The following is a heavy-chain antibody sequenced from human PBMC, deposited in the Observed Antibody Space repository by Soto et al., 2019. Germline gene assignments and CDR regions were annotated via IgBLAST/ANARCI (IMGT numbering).Heavy chain of an antibody. CDR3: AKVFTMIVVVPPYYYYGMDV. CDR1: GFTFSSYA. Sequence: PGGSLRLSCAASGFTFSSYAMHWVRQAPGKGLEWVAVISYDGSNKYYADSVKGRFTISRDNSKNTLYLQMNSLRAEDTAVYYCAKVFTMIVVVPPYYYYGMDVWGQGTTVTVSS. J-gene: IGHJ6*02. V-gene: IGHV3-30-3*01. D-gene: IGHD3-22*01. CDR2: ISYDGSNK.